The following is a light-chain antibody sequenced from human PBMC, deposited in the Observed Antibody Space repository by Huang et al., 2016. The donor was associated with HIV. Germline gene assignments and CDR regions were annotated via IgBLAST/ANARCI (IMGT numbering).Light chain of an antibody. CDR3: LQDHNYPRT. J-gene: IGKJ1*01. Sequence: AIQMTQSPSSLSASVGDRVTITCRASQGITDDLAWYQQKPGKAPKLLISVASTLRSCVPSRFSGSGSGTDFTLTISSLQPEDYATYYCLQDHNYPRTFGQGTKVEI. CDR1: QGITDD. V-gene: IGKV1-6*01. CDR2: VAS.